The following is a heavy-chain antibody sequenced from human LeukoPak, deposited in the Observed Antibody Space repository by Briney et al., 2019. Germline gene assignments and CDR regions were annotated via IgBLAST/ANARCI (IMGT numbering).Heavy chain of an antibody. CDR3: ASDLTGPYFYYGMDV. Sequence: GGSLRLSCAAPGFPFSTYWMSWVRQAPGKGLQWVANINQDGSEENSVDSVKGRFTISRDNAKNSLYLQMNSLRGEDTAVYYCASDLTGPYFYYGMDVWGQGTTVTVSS. CDR2: INQDGSEE. V-gene: IGHV3-7*01. CDR1: GFPFSTYW. J-gene: IGHJ6*02.